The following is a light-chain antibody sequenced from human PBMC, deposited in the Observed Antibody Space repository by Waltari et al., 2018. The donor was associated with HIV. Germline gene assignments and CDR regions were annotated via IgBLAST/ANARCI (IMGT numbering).Light chain of an antibody. CDR2: GAS. V-gene: IGKV1-27*01. CDR1: QAINIY. Sequence: DIQMTQSPSSLSASIGDRVTITCRATQAINIYLAWYQQQPGKVPRLLIKGASTLQSGVPSRFSGSGSGTHFTLTINSLQPEDVATYYCQSYHNPRVTFGPGTKVDIK. CDR3: QSYHNPRVT. J-gene: IGKJ3*01.